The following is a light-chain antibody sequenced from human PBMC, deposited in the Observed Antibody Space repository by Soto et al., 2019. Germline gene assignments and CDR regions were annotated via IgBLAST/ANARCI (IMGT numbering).Light chain of an antibody. CDR2: AAS. Sequence: DIQLTQSPSFLSASVGDRVTITCRASQGISSYLAWYQQKPGKAPKLLIYAASTLQSGVPSRFSGSGSGTEFPLTISSLQPEDFATYYYQQLNGHPWTFGQGTQVEIK. CDR1: QGISSY. J-gene: IGKJ1*01. V-gene: IGKV1-9*01. CDR3: QQLNGHPWT.